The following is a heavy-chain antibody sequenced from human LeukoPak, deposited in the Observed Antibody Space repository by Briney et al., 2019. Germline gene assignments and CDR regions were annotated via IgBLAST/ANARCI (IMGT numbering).Heavy chain of an antibody. CDR3: ASGYYYDSSGYYSDY. J-gene: IGHJ4*02. V-gene: IGHV3-21*01. CDR1: GFTFSSYS. D-gene: IGHD3-22*01. CDR2: ISSSSSYI. Sequence: GGSLRLSCAASGFTFSSYSMNWVRQAPGKGLEWVSSISSSSSYIYYADSVKGRFTISRDNAKNSLYLQMNSLRAEDTAVYYCASGYYYDSSGYYSDYWGQGTLVTVSS.